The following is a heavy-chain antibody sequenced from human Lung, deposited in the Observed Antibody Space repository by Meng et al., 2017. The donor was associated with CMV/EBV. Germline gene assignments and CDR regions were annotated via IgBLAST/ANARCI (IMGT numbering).Heavy chain of an antibody. CDR2: INHSGST. CDR3: ARLQFFYGSYWDYYYYGMDV. V-gene: IGHV4-34*01. D-gene: IGHD1-26*01. Sequence: FSGYYWSWIRQPPGKGLEWVGEINHSGSTNYNPSLESQVTISVDTSKNQFSLKLSSVTAADTAVYYCARLQFFYGSYWDYYYYGMDVWGQGTTVTVSS. CDR1: FSGYY. J-gene: IGHJ6*02.